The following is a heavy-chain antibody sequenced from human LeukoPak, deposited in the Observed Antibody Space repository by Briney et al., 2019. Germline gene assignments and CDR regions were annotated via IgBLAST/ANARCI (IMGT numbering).Heavy chain of an antibody. D-gene: IGHD3-16*01. CDR3: ARERITFGGVIAFDI. CDR2: IYYSGST. V-gene: IGHV4-59*01. J-gene: IGHJ3*02. Sequence: SETLSLTCTVSGVSISSYYWSWVRQPPGKGLEWIGYIYYSGSTNYNTSLKSRVTISVDTSKNQFSLKLSSVTAADTAVYYCARERITFGGVIAFDIWGQGTMVTVSS. CDR1: GVSISSYY.